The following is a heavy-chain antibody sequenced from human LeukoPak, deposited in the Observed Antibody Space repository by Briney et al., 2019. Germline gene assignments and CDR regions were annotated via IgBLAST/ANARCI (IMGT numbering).Heavy chain of an antibody. J-gene: IGHJ4*02. D-gene: IGHD3-3*01. Sequence: PSETLSLTCAVYGGPFGGYYWSWIRQPPGKGREWIGEIKHSGGPNYNPSFKSRVTISVDTSKNQFSLKLSPVTAADTAVYYCARLRFLEWLLFAYFDYWGQGTLVTVSS. V-gene: IGHV4-34*01. CDR1: GGPFGGYY. CDR3: ARLRFLEWLLFAYFDY. CDR2: IKHSGGP.